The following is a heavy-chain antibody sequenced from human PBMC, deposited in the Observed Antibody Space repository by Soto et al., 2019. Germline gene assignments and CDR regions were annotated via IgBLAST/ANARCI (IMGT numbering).Heavy chain of an antibody. Sequence: QITLKESGPTLVKPTQTLTLTCTFSGFSLSTSGVGVGWIRQPPGKALEWLALIYWDDDKRYSPSLKSKLTITKDTPKNQVVLTMTNMDPVDTATYYCAHSRITMVRGNWFDPWRQGTLVTASS. V-gene: IGHV2-5*02. J-gene: IGHJ5*02. D-gene: IGHD3-10*01. CDR1: GFSLSTSGVG. CDR2: IYWDDDK. CDR3: AHSRITMVRGNWFDP.